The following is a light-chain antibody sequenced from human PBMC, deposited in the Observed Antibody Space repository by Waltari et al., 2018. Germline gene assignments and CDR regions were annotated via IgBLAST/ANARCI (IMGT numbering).Light chain of an antibody. V-gene: IGKV3-11*01. J-gene: IGKJ4*01. Sequence: DIVLTQSPATLSLSPGERATLSCRASQNVRTFVAWYQQKPGQAPRLLIYDASNRAIGIPARFSGRCSGTYFTVTISSLEPEDCAVYYCQQRFDWPLTFGGGTKVEIK. CDR1: QNVRTF. CDR3: QQRFDWPLT. CDR2: DAS.